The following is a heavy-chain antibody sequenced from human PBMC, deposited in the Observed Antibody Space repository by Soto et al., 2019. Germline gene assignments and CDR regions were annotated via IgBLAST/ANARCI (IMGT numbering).Heavy chain of an antibody. V-gene: IGHV3-53*01. Sequence: EVQLVESGGGLIQPGGSLRLSCAVSGFTVSNNYMSWVRQAPGKGLEGVSVIYSGGYTAYGDSVKGRFTISRDNSKNILSVKVNVLKAAAGAVYSCAAQRGGGGYWGQGTLVTVSS. CDR1: GFTVSNNY. J-gene: IGHJ4*02. D-gene: IGHD6-25*01. CDR2: IYSGGYT. CDR3: AAQRGGGGY.